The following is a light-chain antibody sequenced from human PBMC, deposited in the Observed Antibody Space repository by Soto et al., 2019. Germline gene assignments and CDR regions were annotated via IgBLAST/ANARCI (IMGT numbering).Light chain of an antibody. J-gene: IGLJ2*01. Sequence: QSVVTQPPSASGTPGQGGTISCSGSSSNIGVNTVNWYQQLPGTAPKLLIYSNNLRPSGVPDRFSGSKSGTSASLAISGLQSEDEADYHCASWDDSLNGVVFGGGTKLTVL. CDR3: ASWDDSLNGVV. CDR1: SSNIGVNT. CDR2: SNN. V-gene: IGLV1-44*01.